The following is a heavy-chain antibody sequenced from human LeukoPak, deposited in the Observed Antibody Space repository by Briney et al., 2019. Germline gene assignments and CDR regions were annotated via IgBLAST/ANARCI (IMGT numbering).Heavy chain of an antibody. V-gene: IGHV4-39*01. J-gene: IGHJ3*02. CDR2: IYYSGST. CDR1: GGSISSSSYY. CDR3: ARLITGDQAFDI. Sequence: SETLSLTCTVSGGSISSSSYYWGWIRQPPGKGLEWIGSIYYSGSTYYNPSLKSRVTISVDTSKNQFSLKLSSVTAADTAVYYCARLITGDQAFDIRGQGTMVTVSS. D-gene: IGHD7-27*01.